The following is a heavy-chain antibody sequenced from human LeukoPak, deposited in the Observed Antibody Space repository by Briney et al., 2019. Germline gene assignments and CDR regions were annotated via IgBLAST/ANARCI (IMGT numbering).Heavy chain of an antibody. V-gene: IGHV4-38-2*02. CDR2: IYHSGST. J-gene: IGHJ4*02. CDR3: ARGVIGGGFDY. D-gene: IGHD3-10*01. CDR1: GYSISSGYY. Sequence: QPSETLSLTCTVSGYSISSGYYWGWIRQPPGKGLEWIGSIYHSGSTYYNPSLKSRVTISVDTSKNQFSLKLSSVTAADTAVYYCARGVIGGGFDYWGQGTLVTVSS.